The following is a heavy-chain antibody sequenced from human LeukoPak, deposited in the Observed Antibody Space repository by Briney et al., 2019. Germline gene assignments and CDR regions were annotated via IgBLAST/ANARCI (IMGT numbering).Heavy chain of an antibody. CDR1: GYTLTELS. V-gene: IGHV1-24*01. Sequence: ASVKVSCKVSGYTLTELSMHWVRQAPGKGFEWMGGFDPEDGETIYAQKFQGRVTMTEDTSTDTAYMELSSLRSEDTAVYYCATAMGANDAFDIWGQGTMVTVSS. J-gene: IGHJ3*02. CDR3: ATAMGANDAFDI. D-gene: IGHD1-26*01. CDR2: FDPEDGET.